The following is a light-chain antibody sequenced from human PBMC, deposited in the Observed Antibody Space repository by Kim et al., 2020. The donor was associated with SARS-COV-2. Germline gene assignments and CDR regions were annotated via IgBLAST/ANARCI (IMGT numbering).Light chain of an antibody. Sequence: QSALTQPASVSGSPGQSITISCTGTDTDIGGYNYVSWYQQHPGQAPRLMIYGVSVRPSGVSNRFSGSKSGNTASLTISGLQAEDEADYYCSSYTSSSTLVFGGGTKVTVL. V-gene: IGLV2-14*03. CDR2: GVS. J-gene: IGLJ3*02. CDR3: SSYTSSSTLV. CDR1: DTDIGGYNY.